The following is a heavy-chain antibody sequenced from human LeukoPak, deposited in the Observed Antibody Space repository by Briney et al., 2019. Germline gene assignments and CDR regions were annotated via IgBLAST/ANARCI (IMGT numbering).Heavy chain of an antibody. CDR1: GGSISSGGYY. D-gene: IGHD3-10*01. CDR2: IYHSGST. J-gene: IGHJ4*02. Sequence: SQTLSLTCTVSGGSISSGGYYWSWIRQPPGKGLEWIGYIYHSGSTYYNPSLKSRVTISVDTSKNQFSLKLSSVTAADTAVYYCARSRMVRGSVDYWGQGTLVTVSS. V-gene: IGHV4-30-2*01. CDR3: ARSRMVRGSVDY.